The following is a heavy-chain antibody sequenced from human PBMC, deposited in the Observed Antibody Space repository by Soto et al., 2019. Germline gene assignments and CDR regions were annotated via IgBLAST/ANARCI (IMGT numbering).Heavy chain of an antibody. J-gene: IGHJ3*02. CDR2: FSGSGGGT. CDR3: AKAKSGYAYDAFDI. V-gene: IGHV3-23*01. D-gene: IGHD5-12*01. CDR1: GFIFRTYA. Sequence: EVQLLESGGGLVQPGGSLRLSCAASGFIFRTYAMSWVRQAPGKGLEWVSAFSGSGGGTYYADSVEGRFTISRDNSNSLLFLQMNSPRAEDTALYYCAKAKSGYAYDAFDIWGQGTMVTVSS.